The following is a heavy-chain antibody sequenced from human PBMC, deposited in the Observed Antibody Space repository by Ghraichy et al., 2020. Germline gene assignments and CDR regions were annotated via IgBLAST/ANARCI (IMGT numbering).Heavy chain of an antibody. Sequence: GGSLRLSCAASGFTFDDYAMHWVRQAPGKGLEWVSGISWNSGSIGYADSVKGRFTISRDNAKNSLYLQMNSLRAEDTALYYCAKDIILTGYSGAFDIWGQGTMVTVSS. CDR2: ISWNSGSI. J-gene: IGHJ3*02. CDR3: AKDIILTGYSGAFDI. CDR1: GFTFDDYA. D-gene: IGHD3-9*01. V-gene: IGHV3-9*01.